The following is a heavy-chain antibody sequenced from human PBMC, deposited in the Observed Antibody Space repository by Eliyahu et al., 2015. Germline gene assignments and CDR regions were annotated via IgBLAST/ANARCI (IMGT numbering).Heavy chain of an antibody. D-gene: IGHD6-19*01. CDR3: ARETGQYSSGPDAFDI. J-gene: IGHJ3*02. V-gene: IGHV3-33*01. Sequence: QVQLVESGGGVVQPGRSLXLSCAASGFPFSXYGMHWVRQAPGKGLEWVAVIWYDGSNKYYADSVKGRFTISRDNSKNTLYLQMNSLRAEDTAVYYCARETGQYSSGPDAFDIWGQGTMVTVSS. CDR1: GFPFSXYG. CDR2: IWYDGSNK.